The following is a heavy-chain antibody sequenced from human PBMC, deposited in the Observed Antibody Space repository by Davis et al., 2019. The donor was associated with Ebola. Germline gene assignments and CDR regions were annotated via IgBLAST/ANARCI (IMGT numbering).Heavy chain of an antibody. Sequence: AASVKVSCKASGGTFTSYTINWVRLAPGQGLEWMGRIIPILDITDYAQRFQGRLTTTADKSTSTAYMELSSLRPDDTAVYYCARVATISANYGMDVWGQGTTVIVSS. CDR2: IIPILDIT. J-gene: IGHJ6*02. V-gene: IGHV1-69*02. CDR1: GGTFTSYT. CDR3: ARVATISANYGMDV. D-gene: IGHD5-12*01.